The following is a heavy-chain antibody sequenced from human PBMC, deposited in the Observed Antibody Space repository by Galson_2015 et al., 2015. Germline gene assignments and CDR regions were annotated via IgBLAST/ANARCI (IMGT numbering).Heavy chain of an antibody. J-gene: IGHJ4*02. CDR3: ARIPGNFLEFDF. CDR2: IKPDGSDN. CDR1: GFTFSSYW. Sequence: SLRLSCAVSGFTFSSYWMGWVRQAPGKGLEWVANIKPDGSDNRYVGSVKGRFTISRDNAKNSLYLQKNSLRVEDTALYYCARIPGNFLEFDFRGQGTLVTVSS. V-gene: IGHV3-7*01. D-gene: IGHD1-7*01.